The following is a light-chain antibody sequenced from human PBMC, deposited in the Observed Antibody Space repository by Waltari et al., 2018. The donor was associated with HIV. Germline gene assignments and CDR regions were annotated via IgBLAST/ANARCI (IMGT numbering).Light chain of an antibody. Sequence: QSALTQPASVSGSPGQSITISCTGTSSDVGGYNYVSWYQQHPGKAPKLMIYDVSNRAAGVSNRFAGSKSGNTASLTISGLQAEDEAYYYCSSYTSSSTLVFGGGTKLTVL. CDR3: SSYTSSSTLV. CDR2: DVS. CDR1: SSDVGGYNY. J-gene: IGLJ2*01. V-gene: IGLV2-14*03.